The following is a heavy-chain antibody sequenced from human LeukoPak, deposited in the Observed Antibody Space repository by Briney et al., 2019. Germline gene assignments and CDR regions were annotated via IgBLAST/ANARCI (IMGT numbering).Heavy chain of an antibody. J-gene: IGHJ4*02. CDR2: IYPGDSDT. CDR3: ARHTTYCSSTSCYAGGWWDY. V-gene: IGHV5-51*01. CDR1: GYSFTSYW. Sequence: GESLKISCKGSGYSFTSYWIGWGRQMPGKGLEGMGIIYPGDSDTRYSPSFQGQVTISADKSISTTYLQWSSLKASDTAMYYCARHTTYCSSTSCYAGGWWDYWGQGTLVTVSS. D-gene: IGHD2-2*01.